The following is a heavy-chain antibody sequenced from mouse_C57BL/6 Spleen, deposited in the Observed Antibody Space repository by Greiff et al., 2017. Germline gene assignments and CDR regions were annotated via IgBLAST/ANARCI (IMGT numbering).Heavy chain of an antibody. CDR1: GYTFTSYG. J-gene: IGHJ2*01. V-gene: IGHV1-81*01. CDR2: IYPRSGNT. Sequence: QVQLQQSGAELARPGASVKLSCKASGYTFTSYGISWVKQRTGQGLEWIGEIYPRSGNTYYNEKFKGKATLTADKSSSTAYMELRSLTSEDSAVYFCARERGTTVVATDYFDYWGQGTTLTVSS. D-gene: IGHD1-1*01. CDR3: ARERGTTVVATDYFDY.